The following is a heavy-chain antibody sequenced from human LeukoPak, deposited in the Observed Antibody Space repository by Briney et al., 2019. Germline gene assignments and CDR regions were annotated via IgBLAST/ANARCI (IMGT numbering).Heavy chain of an antibody. J-gene: IGHJ4*02. Sequence: SETLSLTCAVSGYSISSGYYWGWVHQPPGKGLEWIGSIYHSGNSYYNPSLRSRVTISVGTSKNQFFLKVSSVTAADTAVYYCARRAGSGWPTFDYWGQGTLVTVSS. D-gene: IGHD6-19*01. CDR3: ARRAGSGWPTFDY. CDR2: IYHSGNS. CDR1: GYSISSGYY. V-gene: IGHV4-38-2*01.